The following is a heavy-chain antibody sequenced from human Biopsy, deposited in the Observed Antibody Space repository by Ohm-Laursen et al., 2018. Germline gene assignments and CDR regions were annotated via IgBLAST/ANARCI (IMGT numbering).Heavy chain of an antibody. CDR1: EFIFSRFW. V-gene: IGHV3-74*01. Sequence: GSLRLSCSASEFIFSRFWMYWVRQAPGKGLVWVSRINSDGSSTNYADAVKGRFTISRDNAKNTVFLQMNSLRAEDTAVYYCPRAEAGSGSLLYFDYWGQGTLVTVSS. D-gene: IGHD3-10*01. CDR2: INSDGSST. CDR3: PRAEAGSGSLLYFDY. J-gene: IGHJ4*02.